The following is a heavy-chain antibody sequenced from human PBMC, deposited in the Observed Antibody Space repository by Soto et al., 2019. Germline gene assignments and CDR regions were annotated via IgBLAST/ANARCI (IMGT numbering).Heavy chain of an antibody. CDR2: ISGSGDST. CDR3: AKERDGAAAGPTKFYGMAV. V-gene: IGHV3-23*01. Sequence: EVQLLESGGGLVQPGGSLRLSCAASGFTFSSYAMSWVRQAPGKGLEWVSVISGSGDSTYYADSVRGRFTISRDNSKNTLYLQMNSLRAEDTSVYYCAKERDGAAAGPTKFYGMAVWGQGPTVTVSS. J-gene: IGHJ6*02. CDR1: GFTFSSYA. D-gene: IGHD6-13*01.